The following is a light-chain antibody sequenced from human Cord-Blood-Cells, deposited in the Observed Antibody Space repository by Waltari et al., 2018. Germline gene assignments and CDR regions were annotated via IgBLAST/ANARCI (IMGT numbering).Light chain of an antibody. CDR1: SSDVGGYNY. Sequence: QSALTQPASVSGSPGQPITISCTGTSSDVGGYNYVSWYQQHPGKAPKLMIYDVRKRPSGVSNRFSGSKSGNTASLTISGLQAEDEADYYCSSYTSSSTWVFGGGTKLTVL. CDR2: DVR. CDR3: SSYTSSSTWV. V-gene: IGLV2-14*01. J-gene: IGLJ3*02.